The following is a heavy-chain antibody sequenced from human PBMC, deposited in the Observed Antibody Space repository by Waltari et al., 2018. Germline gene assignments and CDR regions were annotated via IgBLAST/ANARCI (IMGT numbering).Heavy chain of an antibody. Sequence: QVQLQQWGAGLLKPSETLSLTCAVYGGSFSGYYWRWIRHPPGMGLEWIGEINHSGSTNYNPSLKSRVTISVDTSKNQFSLKLSSVTAADTAVYYCARGGSSSWVSWFDPWGQGTLVTVSS. CDR3: ARGGSSSWVSWFDP. J-gene: IGHJ5*02. CDR2: INHSGST. CDR1: GGSFSGYY. D-gene: IGHD6-13*01. V-gene: IGHV4-34*01.